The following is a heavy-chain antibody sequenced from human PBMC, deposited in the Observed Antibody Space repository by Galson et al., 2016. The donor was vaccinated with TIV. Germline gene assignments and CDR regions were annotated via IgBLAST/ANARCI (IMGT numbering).Heavy chain of an antibody. Sequence: SETLSLTCTVSGGSISSSSYFWGWIRQPPGKGLEWIGSTYYSGTTYYNTSLKSRVTISIDTSKNQFSLKLNSVSAADTYVYSCARSLALVVTPPAVPLQNWGQGTLVTVSS. CDR2: TYYSGTT. CDR1: GGSISSSSYF. CDR3: ARSLALVVTPPAVPLQN. J-gene: IGHJ1*01. V-gene: IGHV4-39*07. D-gene: IGHD4-23*01.